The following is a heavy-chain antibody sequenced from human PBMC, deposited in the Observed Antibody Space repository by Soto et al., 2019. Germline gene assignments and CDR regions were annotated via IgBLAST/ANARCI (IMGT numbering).Heavy chain of an antibody. J-gene: IGHJ6*04. D-gene: IGHD3-10*01. Sequence: QVQLQESGPGLVKPSETLSLTCTVSGGSVSSGSYYWSWIRQPPGKGLEWIGYIYYSASTNYNPSLKIRVTISVDTSKNQFVLKLSSVTAADTAVYYCARADMVRGVIIYSDYYYFGMDVWGEGTTVTVPS. CDR2: IYYSAST. CDR1: GGSVSSGSYY. CDR3: ARADMVRGVIIYSDYYYFGMDV. V-gene: IGHV4-61*01.